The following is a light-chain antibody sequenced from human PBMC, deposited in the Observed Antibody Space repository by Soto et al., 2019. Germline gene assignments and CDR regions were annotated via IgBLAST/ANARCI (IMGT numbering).Light chain of an antibody. CDR1: QSINNR. CDR2: DAS. Sequence: IQMTQSPSTLSASIGDRVTITCRASQSINNRLAWYQQMPGKAPNLLIYDASSLESGVPSRFSGRGSGTEFTLTISSLQPDDCATYYCHTYNSYSLHTFGQGTKVDIK. CDR3: HTYNSYSLHT. J-gene: IGKJ2*01. V-gene: IGKV1-5*01.